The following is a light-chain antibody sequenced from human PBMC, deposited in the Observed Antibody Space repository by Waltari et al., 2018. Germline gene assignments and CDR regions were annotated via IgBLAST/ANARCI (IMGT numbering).Light chain of an antibody. CDR2: DVN. Sequence: QSALTQPASVFGSPGQSITISCTGSSSAVGGDDSVSWYEDHPGQAPKVIIYDVNKRPSGVSDRFSGSNSGNTASLTISVLQAEVEATFYCSSQSTNKGGIVGGGTKVTVL. CDR1: SSAVGGDDS. CDR3: SSQSTNKGGI. V-gene: IGLV2-14*03. J-gene: IGLJ2*01.